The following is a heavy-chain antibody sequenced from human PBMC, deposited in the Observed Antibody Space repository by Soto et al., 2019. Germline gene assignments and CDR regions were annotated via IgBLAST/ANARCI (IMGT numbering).Heavy chain of an antibody. CDR2: IYHSGST. CDR1: GGSISSSSYY. J-gene: IGHJ4*02. V-gene: IGHV4-39*07. Sequence: SETLSLTCTVSGGSISSSSYYWGWIRQPPGKGLEWIGYIYHSGSTYYNPSLKSRVTISVDRSKNQFSLKLSSVTAADTAVYYCASALYDSSDYWGQGTLVTVSS. D-gene: IGHD3-22*01. CDR3: ASALYDSSDY.